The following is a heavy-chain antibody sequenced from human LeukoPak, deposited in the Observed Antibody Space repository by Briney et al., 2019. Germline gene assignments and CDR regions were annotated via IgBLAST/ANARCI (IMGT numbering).Heavy chain of an antibody. CDR3: AKGGIEYYYDSSGYFDY. CDR2: INGSGGST. Sequence: GGSLRLSCAASGFTFSSYAMSWVRQAPGKGLEWVSAINGSGGSTYYADSVKGRFTISRDNSKNTLYLQMNSLRAEDTAVYYCAKGGIEYYYDSSGYFDYWGQGTLVTVSS. CDR1: GFTFSSYA. D-gene: IGHD3-22*01. V-gene: IGHV3-23*01. J-gene: IGHJ4*02.